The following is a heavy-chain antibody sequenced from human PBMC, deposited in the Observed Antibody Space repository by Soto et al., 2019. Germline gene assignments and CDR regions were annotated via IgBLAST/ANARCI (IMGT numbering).Heavy chain of an antibody. CDR3: ARGYYDFWSGYYSNYCGMDV. CDR2: IYYSGST. J-gene: IGHJ6*02. D-gene: IGHD3-3*01. V-gene: IGHV4-59*01. CDR1: GGSISSYY. Sequence: PSETLSLTCTVSGGSISSYYWSWIRQPPGKGLEWIGYIYYSGSTNYNPSLKSRVTISVDTSKNQFSLKLSSVTAADTAVYYCARGYYDFWSGYYSNYCGMDVWGQVTTVTVAS.